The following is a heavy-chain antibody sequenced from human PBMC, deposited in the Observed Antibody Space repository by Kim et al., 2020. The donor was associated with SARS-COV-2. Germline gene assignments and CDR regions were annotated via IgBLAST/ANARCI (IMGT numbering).Heavy chain of an antibody. J-gene: IGHJ4*01. CDR1: GFTFSSYG. Sequence: GGSLRLSCAASGFTFSSYGMHWVRQAPGKGLEWVAVISYYGSNKYYADSVKGRFTISRDNSKNTLYLQMNSLRAEDTAVYYCASDIVVVPAAITLFDYWG. CDR2: ISYYGSNK. CDR3: ASDIVVVPAAITLFDY. V-gene: IGHV3-30*03. D-gene: IGHD2-2*02.